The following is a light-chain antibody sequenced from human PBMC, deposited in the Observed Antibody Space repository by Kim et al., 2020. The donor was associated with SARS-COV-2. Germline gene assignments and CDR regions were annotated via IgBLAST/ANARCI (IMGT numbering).Light chain of an antibody. CDR3: QQRSNWPRYT. CDR1: QSVSSY. CDR2: DAS. Sequence: LSPGERATLSCRVSQSVSSYLAWYQQKPGQAPRLLIYDASNRATGIPARFSGSGSGTDFTLTISSLEPEDFAVYYCQQRSNWPRYTFGQGTQLEI. J-gene: IGKJ2*01. V-gene: IGKV3-11*01.